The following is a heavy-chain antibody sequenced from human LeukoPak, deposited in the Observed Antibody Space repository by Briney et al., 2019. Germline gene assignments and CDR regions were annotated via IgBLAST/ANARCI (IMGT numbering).Heavy chain of an antibody. J-gene: IGHJ4*02. CDR2: INHSGST. CDR3: ARRASITMIAYFDY. CDR1: GGPFSGYY. D-gene: IGHD3-22*01. Sequence: SETLSLTCAVYGGPFSGYYWSWIRQPPGKGLEWIGEINHSGSTNYNPSLKSRVTISVDTSKNQFSLKLSSVTAADTAVYYCARRASITMIAYFDYWGQGTLVTVSS. V-gene: IGHV4-34*01.